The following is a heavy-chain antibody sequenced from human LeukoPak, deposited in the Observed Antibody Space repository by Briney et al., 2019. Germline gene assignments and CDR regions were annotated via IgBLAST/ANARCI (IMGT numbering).Heavy chain of an antibody. CDR2: IYPGDSDT. CDR3: ARRYNWFDAFDI. V-gene: IGHV5-51*01. CDR1: GSNFTSYW. Sequence: GXSLQISCQGSGSNFTSYWIGWGRQLPGKGLEWMGIIYPGDSDTRYSPSFQGQVNISADKYISTAYLQWSSLKASDTAMYYCARRYNWFDAFDIWGQGTMVTVSS. D-gene: IGHD1-20*01. J-gene: IGHJ3*02.